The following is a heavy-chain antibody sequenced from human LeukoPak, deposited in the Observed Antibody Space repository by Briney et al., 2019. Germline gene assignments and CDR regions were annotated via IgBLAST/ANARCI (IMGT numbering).Heavy chain of an antibody. Sequence: GASVKVSCKASGYTFTSYAISWVRQAPGQGLEWMGGIIPIFGTANYAQKFQGRVTITADESTSTAYMELSSLRSEDTAVYYCAIAQKDIVLMVYLFDEYFQHWGQGTLVTVSS. J-gene: IGHJ1*01. CDR1: GYTFTSYA. D-gene: IGHD2-8*01. CDR2: IIPIFGTA. CDR3: AIAQKDIVLMVYLFDEYFQH. V-gene: IGHV1-69*13.